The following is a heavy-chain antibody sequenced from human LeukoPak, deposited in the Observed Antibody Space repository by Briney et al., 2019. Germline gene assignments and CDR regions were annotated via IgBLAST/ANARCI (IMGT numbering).Heavy chain of an antibody. CDR1: GFTFSSYA. J-gene: IGHJ4*02. CDR3: AKDLDYDIITGTMGGMGY. V-gene: IGHV3-23*01. D-gene: IGHD3-9*01. CDR2: ISGSGGST. Sequence: PGGSLRLSCAASGFTFSSYAMSWVRQAPGKGLEWVSAISGSGGSTYYADSVKGRFTISRDNSKNTLYLQMNSLRAEDTAVYYCAKDLDYDIITGTMGGMGYWGQGTLVTVSS.